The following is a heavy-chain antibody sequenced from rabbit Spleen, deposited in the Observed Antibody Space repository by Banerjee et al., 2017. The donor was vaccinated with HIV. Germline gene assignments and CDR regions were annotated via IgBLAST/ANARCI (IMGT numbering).Heavy chain of an antibody. J-gene: IGHJ4*01. CDR1: GFDFSRGYD. V-gene: IGHV1S40*01. D-gene: IGHD4-1*01. Sequence: QQLVESGGGLVKPGASLTLTCKASGFDFSRGYDMCWVRQAPGKGLEWIGCIYTGNVKTYYASWAKGRFTLSRTSSTTVDLKMTSLTAADTATYFCARDLAGVIGWNFYLWGPGTLVTVS. CDR3: ARDLAGVIGWNFYL. CDR2: IYTGNVKT.